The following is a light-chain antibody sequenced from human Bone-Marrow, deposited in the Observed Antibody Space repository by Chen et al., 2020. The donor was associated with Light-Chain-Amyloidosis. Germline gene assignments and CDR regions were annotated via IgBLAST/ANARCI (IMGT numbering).Light chain of an antibody. Sequence: QSALTQPASVSGSPRQSITISCTGTSRDVGGGNHVSWYQQHPDKAPKLMIYEITNRPSWVPGRFSGSKSDTAASMTSTGHQTEDDAEYFCSTYTSTYTLVFGSGTRVTVL. CDR1: SRDVGGGNH. CDR2: EIT. J-gene: IGLJ1*01. CDR3: STYTSTYTLV. V-gene: IGLV2-14*01.